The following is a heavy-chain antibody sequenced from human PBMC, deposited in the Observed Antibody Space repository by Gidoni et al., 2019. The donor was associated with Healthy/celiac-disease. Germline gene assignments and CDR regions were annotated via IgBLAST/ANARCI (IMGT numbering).Heavy chain of an antibody. CDR1: GYTFTSYA. CDR3: ASAGGLYSGYDYFVNWFDP. CDR2: INAGNGNT. Sequence: QVQLVQSGAEVKKPGASVKVSCKASGYTFTSYAMHWVRQAPGQRLEWMGWINAGNGNTKYSQKFQGRVTITRDTSASTAYMGLSSLRSEDTAVYYCASAGGLYSGYDYFVNWFDPWGQGTLVTVSS. J-gene: IGHJ5*02. V-gene: IGHV1-3*01. D-gene: IGHD5-12*01.